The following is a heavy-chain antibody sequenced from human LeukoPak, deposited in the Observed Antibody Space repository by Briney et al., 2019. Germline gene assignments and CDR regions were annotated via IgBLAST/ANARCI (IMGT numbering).Heavy chain of an antibody. Sequence: GASVKVSCKASGYTFTNYGISWARQAPGQGLEWMGWISVYNGNTNYAQKVQGRVTMTTDTSTGTAYMELRSLRSDDTAVYYCARDSRSRAPGSSRFFDYWGQGTLVTVSS. J-gene: IGHJ4*02. CDR3: ARDSRSRAPGSSRFFDY. CDR2: ISVYNGNT. D-gene: IGHD1-26*01. V-gene: IGHV1-18*01. CDR1: GYTFTNYG.